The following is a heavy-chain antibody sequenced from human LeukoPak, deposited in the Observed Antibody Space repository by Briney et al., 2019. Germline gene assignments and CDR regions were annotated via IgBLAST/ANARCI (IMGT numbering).Heavy chain of an antibody. CDR3: ARGDMVLDY. D-gene: IGHD3-10*01. Sequence: SETLSLTCGVSGGSITNTNYWTWVRQPPGKGLEWIGEVNLQGSTNYNPSLMGRVAISVDTSENHISLQLTSVTAADTAVYYCARGDMVLDYWGQGTLVTVSS. J-gene: IGHJ4*02. CDR2: VNLQGST. CDR1: GGSITNTNY. V-gene: IGHV4-4*02.